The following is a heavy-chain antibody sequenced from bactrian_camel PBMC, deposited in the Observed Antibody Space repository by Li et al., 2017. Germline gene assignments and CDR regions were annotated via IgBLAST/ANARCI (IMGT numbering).Heavy chain of an antibody. D-gene: IGHD2*01. V-gene: IGHV3S53*01. J-gene: IGHJ6*01. CDR2: IDSDGST. Sequence: HVQLVESGGGSVQAGGSLRLSCAASGYPYSDLCMGWFRQVPGKEREGVAHIDSDGSTSYADSVKGRFTISKDNAENTMYLRMNSLKPEDAGVYFCAADGRTVLGFCSGSYWDGTEPTSRGQGTQVTVS. CDR3: AADGRTVLGFCSGSYWDGTEPTS. CDR1: GYPYSDLC.